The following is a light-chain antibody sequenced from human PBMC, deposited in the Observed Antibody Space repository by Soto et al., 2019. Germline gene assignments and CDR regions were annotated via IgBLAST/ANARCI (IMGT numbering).Light chain of an antibody. CDR1: QSVSSSY. J-gene: IGKJ1*01. CDR3: QQVDNSRWT. CDR2: GAS. V-gene: IGKV3-20*01. Sequence: EIVLTQSPGTLSLSPGARATLSCGASQSVSSSYLAWSQQKPGQAPRRLIYGASSRATGIPDRFSGSGSGTDFTLTISRLEPEDVAVYYWQQVDNSRWTFGQGTKVEIK.